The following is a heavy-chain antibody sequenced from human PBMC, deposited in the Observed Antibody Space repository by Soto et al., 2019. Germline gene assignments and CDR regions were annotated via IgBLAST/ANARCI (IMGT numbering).Heavy chain of an antibody. CDR3: ARVGSRYCSGGSCYSKLNYYGMDV. J-gene: IGHJ6*02. CDR1: GYSFTSYW. Sequence: GESLKISCKGSGYSFTSYWIGWVRQMPGKGLEWMGIIYPGDSDTRYSPSFQGQVTISADKSISTAYLQWSSLKASDTAMYYCARVGSRYCSGGSCYSKLNYYGMDVWGQGTTVTVSS. D-gene: IGHD2-15*01. CDR2: IYPGDSDT. V-gene: IGHV5-51*01.